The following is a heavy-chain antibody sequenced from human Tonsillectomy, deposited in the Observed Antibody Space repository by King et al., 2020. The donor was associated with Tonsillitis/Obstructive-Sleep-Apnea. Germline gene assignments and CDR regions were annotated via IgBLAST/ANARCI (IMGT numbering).Heavy chain of an antibody. CDR1: GGSISSYY. J-gene: IGHJ3*01. D-gene: IGHD1-26*01. Sequence: QLQESGPGLVKPSETLSLTCTVSGGSISSYYWSWIRQPPGKGLEWIGYIYYSGSTNYNPSLKSRVTISVDTSKNQFSVKLSSVTAADTSVYYCARDPQVGATECAFDVWGQGTMVTVSS. CDR3: ARDPQVGATECAFDV. CDR2: IYYSGST. V-gene: IGHV4-59*01.